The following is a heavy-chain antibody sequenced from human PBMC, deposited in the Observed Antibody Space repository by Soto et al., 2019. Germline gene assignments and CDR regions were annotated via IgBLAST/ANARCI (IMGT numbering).Heavy chain of an antibody. CDR2: IKSKTDGWTT. CDR3: TTPIVVVTAIDY. D-gene: IGHD2-21*02. Sequence: GGSLRLSCAASGFTFSNAWMSWVRQAPGKGLEWVGRIKSKTDGWTTDYAAPVKGRFTISRDDSKNTLYLQMNSLKTEDTAVYYCTTPIVVVTAIDYWGQGTLVTVSS. V-gene: IGHV3-15*01. CDR1: GFTFSNAW. J-gene: IGHJ4*02.